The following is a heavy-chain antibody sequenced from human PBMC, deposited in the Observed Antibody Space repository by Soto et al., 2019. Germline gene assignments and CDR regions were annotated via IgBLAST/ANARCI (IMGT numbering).Heavy chain of an antibody. CDR2: INPNSGGT. D-gene: IGHD2-15*01. V-gene: IGHV1-2*02. J-gene: IGHJ6*02. CDR1: GYTFTGYY. Sequence: ASVKVSCKASGYTFTGYYMHWVRQAPGQGLEWMGWINPNSGGTNYAQKFQGRVTMTRDTSISTAYMELSRLRSDDTAVYYCAGTIGYCSAGTRYDCSYYYGMDVWGQGTTVTVSS. CDR3: AGTIGYCSAGTRYDCSYYYGMDV.